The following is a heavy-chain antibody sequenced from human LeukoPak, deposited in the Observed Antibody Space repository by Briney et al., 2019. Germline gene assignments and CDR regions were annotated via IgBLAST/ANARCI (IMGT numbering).Heavy chain of an antibody. Sequence: KTSETLSLTCTVSGGSISSYYWSWIRQPPGKGLEWIGYVYYTGSTNYNSSLKSRVTISVDTSKNQFSLKLSSVTAADTAAYYCARGFCSGGSCYRTFFDYWGQGTLVTVSS. CDR1: GGSISSYY. V-gene: IGHV4-59*01. CDR2: VYYTGST. J-gene: IGHJ4*02. CDR3: ARGFCSGGSCYRTFFDY. D-gene: IGHD2-15*01.